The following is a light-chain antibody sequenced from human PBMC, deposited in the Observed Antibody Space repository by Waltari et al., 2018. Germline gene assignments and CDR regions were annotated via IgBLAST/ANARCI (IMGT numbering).Light chain of an antibody. CDR2: GSS. CDR1: HSGSNY. CDR3: QQTYSVLYT. J-gene: IGKJ2*01. Sequence: TCRASHSGSNYLNWYQQKPWKPPKLLIFGSSSLQSAVPSRFSGSGSGTDFTLTISSLQPEDFATYYCQQTYSVLYTFGQGTKLQI. V-gene: IGKV1-39*01.